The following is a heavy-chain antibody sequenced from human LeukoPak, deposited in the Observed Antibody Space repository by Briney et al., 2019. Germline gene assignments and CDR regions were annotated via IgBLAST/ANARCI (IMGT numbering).Heavy chain of an antibody. V-gene: IGHV3-33*01. CDR1: GFTFSSYG. J-gene: IGHJ6*03. CDR2: IWYDGSNK. CDR3: ARVGWSGSLTYYYYYYMDV. D-gene: IGHD3-3*01. Sequence: GRSLRLSCAASGFTFSSYGMHWVRQAPGKGLEWVAVIWYDGSNKYYVDSVKGRFTISRDNAKNSLYLQMNSLRAEDTAVYYCARVGWSGSLTYYYYYYMDVWGKGTTVTVSS.